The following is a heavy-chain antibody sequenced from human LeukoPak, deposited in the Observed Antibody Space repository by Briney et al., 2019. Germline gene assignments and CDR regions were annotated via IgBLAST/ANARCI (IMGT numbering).Heavy chain of an antibody. CDR3: AKDLTVMVRGVIPSFDY. Sequence: GGSLRLSCAASGFTFSTYAMSWVRHGPGKGLEWVSAISGSGSSTYYADSVKGRFTVSRDNSKNTLYLQMNSLRADDTAAYYCAKDLTVMVRGVIPSFDYWGQGILVTVSS. J-gene: IGHJ4*02. V-gene: IGHV3-23*01. CDR1: GFTFSTYA. CDR2: ISGSGSST. D-gene: IGHD3-10*01.